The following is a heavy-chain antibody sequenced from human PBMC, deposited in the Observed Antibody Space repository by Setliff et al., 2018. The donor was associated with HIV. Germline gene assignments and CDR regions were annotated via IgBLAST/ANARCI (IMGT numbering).Heavy chain of an antibody. V-gene: IGHV4-39*01. CDR1: GGSIRSSSYY. J-gene: IGHJ1*01. CDR2: IYYRGNT. D-gene: IGHD2-21*02. CDR3: ARHYGAVKSVVTVVAKYFPH. Sequence: PSETLSLTCNVSGGSIRSSSYYWGWIRQPPGKGLEWIGSIYYRGNTYYNPSLKSRVTISVDTSKNQFSLKLTSVTAADTAVYYCARHYGAVKSVVTVVAKYFPHWGQGTQVTVSS.